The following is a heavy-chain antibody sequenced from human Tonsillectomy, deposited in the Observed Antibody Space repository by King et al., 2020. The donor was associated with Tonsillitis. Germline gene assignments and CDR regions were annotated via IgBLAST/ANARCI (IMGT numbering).Heavy chain of an antibody. J-gene: IGHJ4*02. V-gene: IGHV3-53*01. CDR2: IYSGGST. Sequence: DVQLVESGGGLIQPGGSLRLSCAASGFTVSSNYMSWVRQAPGKGLEWVSVIYSGGSTYYADSVKGRFTISTDNSKNTLYLQMNSLRAEDTAVYYCAREGGYIVGATTGFDYWGQGTLVTVSS. CDR3: AREGGYIVGATTGFDY. D-gene: IGHD1-26*01. CDR1: GFTVSSNY.